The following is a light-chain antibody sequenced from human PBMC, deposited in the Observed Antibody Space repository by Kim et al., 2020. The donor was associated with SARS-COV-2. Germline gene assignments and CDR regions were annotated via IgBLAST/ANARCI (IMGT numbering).Light chain of an antibody. V-gene: IGLV1-44*01. Sequence: GQTVTISCSVSSSNIVRNTVNWYQQFPGTAPTLLMFRSNQRPSVVPDRFSVSKSGTSTSLAISGLQSEDEADYYCAAWDGSLNAYVFGSGTKVTVL. J-gene: IGLJ1*01. CDR2: RSN. CDR3: AAWDGSLNAYV. CDR1: SSNIVRNT.